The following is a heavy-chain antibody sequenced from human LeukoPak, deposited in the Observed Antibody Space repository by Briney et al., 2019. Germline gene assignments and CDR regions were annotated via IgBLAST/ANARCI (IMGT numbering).Heavy chain of an antibody. CDR3: TRDPHALDY. V-gene: IGHV3-33*01. Sequence: HPGRSLRLSCAASGFTFSSYGMHWVRQAPGKGLEWVAVIWYDGSNKYYADSVKGRFTISRDNAKNSLYLQMNSLRAEDTAVYYCTRDPHALDYWGQGTLVTVSS. D-gene: IGHD3-16*01. CDR1: GFTFSSYG. J-gene: IGHJ4*02. CDR2: IWYDGSNK.